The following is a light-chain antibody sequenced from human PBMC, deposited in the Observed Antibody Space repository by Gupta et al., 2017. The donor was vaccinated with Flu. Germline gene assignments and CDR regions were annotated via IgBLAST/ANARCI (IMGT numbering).Light chain of an antibody. CDR3: QQYNNWWT. CDR2: GAS. V-gene: IGKV3-15*01. Sequence: PGERATLSCRASQSVSSNLAWYQQKPGQAPRLLIYGASTRATGIPARFSGSGSGTEFTLTISSLQSEDFAVYYCQQYNNWWTFGQGTKVEIK. J-gene: IGKJ1*01. CDR1: QSVSSN.